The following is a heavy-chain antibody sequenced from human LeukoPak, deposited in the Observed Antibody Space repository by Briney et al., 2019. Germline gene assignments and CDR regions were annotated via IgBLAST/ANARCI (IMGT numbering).Heavy chain of an antibody. J-gene: IGHJ4*02. D-gene: IGHD6-19*01. CDR3: VREYSSALFPFDY. CDR2: INSISSAT. CDR1: GFSFSSYG. Sequence: GGSLRLPCAGSGFSFSSYGMHWVRQAPGKGLEWIAYINSISSATYYADSVKGRFTISRDNAKNSLYLQMNSLRAEDTAVYYCVREYSSALFPFDYWGQGTLVTVSS. V-gene: IGHV3-48*01.